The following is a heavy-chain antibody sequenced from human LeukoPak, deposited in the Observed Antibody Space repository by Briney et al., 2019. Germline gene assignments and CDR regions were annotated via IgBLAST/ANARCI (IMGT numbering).Heavy chain of an antibody. J-gene: IGHJ5*01. CDR2: INANSGTT. V-gene: IGHV3-23*01. CDR1: GFAFSFYA. D-gene: IGHD6-19*01. CDR3: AKPISGGLAVTADWFHP. Sequence: GGSLRLSCAPSGFAFSFYAMSWLRHPPGKGLEWVSTINANSGTTSYAASVRGRFTISRDNSKNTLYLQVNTLRADDTATYYCAKPISGGLAVTADWFHPWGQGTLVVVSS.